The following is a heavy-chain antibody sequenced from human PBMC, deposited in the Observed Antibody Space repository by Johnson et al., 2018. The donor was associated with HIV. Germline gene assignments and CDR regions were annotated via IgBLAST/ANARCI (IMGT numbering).Heavy chain of an antibody. J-gene: IGHJ3*02. D-gene: IGHD1-26*01. Sequence: QVQLVESGGGVVQPGRSLRLSCAASGFTFSSYGMHWVRQAPGKGLEWVAVIWYDGSNKYYADSVKGRFTISRDNSKNTLYLQMNSLRAEDTAVYYCAKERRGSDSGADAFDIWGQGTMVTVSS. CDR1: GFTFSSYG. CDR3: AKERRGSDSGADAFDI. CDR2: IWYDGSNK. V-gene: IGHV3-33*06.